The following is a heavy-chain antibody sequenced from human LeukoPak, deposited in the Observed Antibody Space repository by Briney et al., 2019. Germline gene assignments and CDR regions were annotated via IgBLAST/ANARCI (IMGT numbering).Heavy chain of an antibody. CDR3: AKDSGWRVVPAAMNY. Sequence: GGSLRLSCAASGFTFSSYGMHWVRQAPGKGLEWVAFIRYDGSNKYYADSVKGRFTISRDNSKNTLYLQMNSLRAEDTAVYYCAKDSGWRVVPAAMNYWGQGTLVTVSS. J-gene: IGHJ4*02. V-gene: IGHV3-30*02. CDR1: GFTFSSYG. CDR2: IRYDGSNK. D-gene: IGHD2-2*01.